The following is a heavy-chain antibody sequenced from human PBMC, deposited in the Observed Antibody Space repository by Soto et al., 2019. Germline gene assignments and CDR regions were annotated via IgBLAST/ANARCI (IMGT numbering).Heavy chain of an antibody. Sequence: QVQLQESGPGLVKPSETLSLTCTVSGGSITVYHWSWIRQPPGKGLEWIGYTHGSGITNYNPSLQRRVTISVDTSRNHFSLKLSSVTASDTAVYYCASYIEGGGGRGYWGQGHLLPVSS. CDR3: ASYIEGGGGRGY. CDR1: GGSITVYH. CDR2: THGSGIT. V-gene: IGHV4-59*01. D-gene: IGHD1-26*01. J-gene: IGHJ4*02.